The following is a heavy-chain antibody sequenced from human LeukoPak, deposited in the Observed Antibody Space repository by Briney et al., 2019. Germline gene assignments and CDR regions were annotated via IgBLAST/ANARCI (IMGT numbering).Heavy chain of an antibody. J-gene: IGHJ6*02. CDR2: IYPGDSDT. V-gene: IGHV5-51*01. CDR3: ARLGFNYGTYYYYGMDV. CDR1: GYSFTSYW. Sequence: GESLKISCKGSGYSFTSYWIGWVRQMPGKGLEWMGIIYPGDSDTRYSPSFQGQVTISADKSFSTAYLQWSSLKASDTAMYYCARLGFNYGTYYYYGMDVWGQGTTVTVSS. D-gene: IGHD3-10*01.